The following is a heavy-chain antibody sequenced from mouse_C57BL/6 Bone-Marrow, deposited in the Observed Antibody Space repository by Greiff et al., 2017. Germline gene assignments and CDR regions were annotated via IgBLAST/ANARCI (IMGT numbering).Heavy chain of an antibody. J-gene: IGHJ2*01. CDR2: INPGSGGT. Sequence: QVQLQQSGAELVRPGTSVKVSCKASGYAFTNYLIEWVKQRPGQGLEWIGVINPGSGGTNYNEKFKGKATLTADKSSSTAYLQLSSLTSEDSAVYFCARSGLLRPGNYWGQGTTLTVSS. CDR3: ARSGLLRPGNY. D-gene: IGHD1-1*01. CDR1: GYAFTNYL. V-gene: IGHV1-54*01.